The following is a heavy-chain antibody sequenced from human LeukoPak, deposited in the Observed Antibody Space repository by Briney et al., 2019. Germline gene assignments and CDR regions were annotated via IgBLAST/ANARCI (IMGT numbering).Heavy chain of an antibody. CDR3: ARDSPIAYGDYGYYHYYMDV. CDR1: GFTFNNYN. J-gene: IGHJ6*03. D-gene: IGHD4-17*01. V-gene: IGHV3-21*01. CDR2: ITSSGTYI. Sequence: GGSLRLSCAASGFTFNNYNMNWVRQAPGKALEWVSSITSSGTYIFYADSVKGRFTISRDNAKNSLYLQMNSLGPEDTAVYYCARDSPIAYGDYGYYHYYMDVWGKGTTVTISS.